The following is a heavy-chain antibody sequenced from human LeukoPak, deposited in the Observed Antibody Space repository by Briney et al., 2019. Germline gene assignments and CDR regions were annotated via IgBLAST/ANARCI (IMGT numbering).Heavy chain of an antibody. D-gene: IGHD2-15*01. V-gene: IGHV3-30*18. CDR1: GFTFSSYG. J-gene: IGHJ3*02. CDR3: VKELGCSGGSCYVGGYIDAFDI. Sequence: GMSLRLSCAASGFTFSSYGMHWVRQAPGKGLEWVAVISYDGSSKYFADSVKGRFTISRDNSKNTLYLQMNSLRAEDTAVYYCVKELGCSGGSCYVGGYIDAFDIWGQGTMVTVSS. CDR2: ISYDGSSK.